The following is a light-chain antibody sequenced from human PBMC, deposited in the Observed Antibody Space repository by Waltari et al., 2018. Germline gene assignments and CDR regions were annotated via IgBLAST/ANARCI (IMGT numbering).Light chain of an antibody. V-gene: IGLV1-44*01. CDR3: AAWDDSLNAVV. J-gene: IGLJ2*01. CDR2: GNN. CDR1: SSNIGSNT. Sequence: QSVLTQPPSASGTPGQRVTIPCSGSSSNIGSNTVNWYQQLPGTTPKLLIYGNNQRPSGVPDRFSGSKSGSSASLAISGLQSEDEADYYCAAWDDSLNAVVFGGGTKLTVL.